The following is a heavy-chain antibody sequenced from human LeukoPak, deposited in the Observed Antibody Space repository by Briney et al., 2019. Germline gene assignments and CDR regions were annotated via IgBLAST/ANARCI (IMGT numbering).Heavy chain of an antibody. CDR1: GGTFSSYA. CDR3: ARADCSSTSCYRYYYYYMDV. J-gene: IGHJ6*03. D-gene: IGHD2-2*01. V-gene: IGHV1-69*05. CDR2: IIPIFGTA. Sequence: GASVKVSCKASGGTFSSYAISWVRQAPGQGLEWMGGIIPIFGTANYAQKFQGRVTITTDESTSTAYMELSSLRSEDTAVYYCARADCSSTSCYRYYYYYMDVWGKGTTVTVSS.